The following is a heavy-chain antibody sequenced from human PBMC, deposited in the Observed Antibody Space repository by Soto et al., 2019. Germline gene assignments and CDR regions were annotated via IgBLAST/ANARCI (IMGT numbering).Heavy chain of an antibody. J-gene: IGHJ4*02. CDR1: GFTLSNIG. CDR3: AKDSGGERYAAYVDL. Sequence: QVQLVESGGGVVQPGTSLRLACAASGFTLSNIGMQWLRQAPGKGLEWVAVISAGGNTKYYADSVKGRFTISRDNSKNTLFLQMNSLRTEDTAVYYCAKDSGGERYAAYVDLRGQGALGTVSA. D-gene: IGHD2-21*01. V-gene: IGHV3-30*18. CDR2: ISAGGNTK.